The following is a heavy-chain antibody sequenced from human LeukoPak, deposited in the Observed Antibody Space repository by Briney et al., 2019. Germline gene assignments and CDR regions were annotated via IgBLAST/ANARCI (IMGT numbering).Heavy chain of an antibody. J-gene: IGHJ4*02. V-gene: IGHV1-69*06. D-gene: IGHD5-24*01. CDR2: IIPIFGTA. CDR3: ARDFWPGDGYHYGGY. CDR1: GGTFSSYA. Sequence: SVKVSCKASGGTFSSYAISWVRQAPGQGLEWMGGIIPIFGTANYAQKFQGRVTITADKSTSTAYMELSSLRSEDTAVYYCARDFWPGDGYHYGGYWGQGTLVTVSS.